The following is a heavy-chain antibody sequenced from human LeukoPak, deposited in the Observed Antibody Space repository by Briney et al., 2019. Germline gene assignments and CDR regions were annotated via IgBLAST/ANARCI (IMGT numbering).Heavy chain of an antibody. V-gene: IGHV3-23*01. CDR1: GFSFSNYA. Sequence: GSLRLSCAASGFSFSNYAMNWVRQAPGKGLEWVSAISGSGGSTYYADSVKGRFTISRDNSKNTLYLQMNSLRAEDTAVYYCAKDAVVTPHYFDYWGQGTLVTVSS. CDR3: AKDAVVTPHYFDY. D-gene: IGHD6-19*01. CDR2: ISGSGGST. J-gene: IGHJ4*02.